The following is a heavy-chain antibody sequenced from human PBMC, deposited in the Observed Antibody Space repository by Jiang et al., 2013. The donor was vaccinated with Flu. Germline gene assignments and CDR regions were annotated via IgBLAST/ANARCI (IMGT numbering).Heavy chain of an antibody. CDR1: GPNFADYD. Sequence: VQLVESGGGLIQPGRSLRLSCAASGPNFADYDMFWVRQSPGKGLEWVSGIGRNSADTVYVDSVNGRFTISRDNAKDFLYLDMYGLRTEDTAMYYCAKGGLDTSVRQIYFDSWGQGTLVTVSS. D-gene: IGHD3/OR15-3a*01. V-gene: IGHV3-9*01. CDR3: AKGGLDTSVRQIYFDS. J-gene: IGHJ4*02. CDR2: IGRNSADT.